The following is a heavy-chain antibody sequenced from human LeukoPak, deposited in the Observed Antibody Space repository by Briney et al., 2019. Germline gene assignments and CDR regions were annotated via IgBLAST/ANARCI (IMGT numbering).Heavy chain of an antibody. CDR2: IRSKAYGGTT. Sequence: GGSLRLSCAASGFTFSNAWMSWVRQAPGKGLEWVGFIRSKAYGGTTEYAASVKGRFTISRDDPKSIAYLQMNSLKTEDTAVYYCTRDLNGDYGFAFDIWGQGTMVTVSS. V-gene: IGHV3-49*04. D-gene: IGHD4-17*01. CDR3: TRDLNGDYGFAFDI. CDR1: GFTFSNAW. J-gene: IGHJ3*02.